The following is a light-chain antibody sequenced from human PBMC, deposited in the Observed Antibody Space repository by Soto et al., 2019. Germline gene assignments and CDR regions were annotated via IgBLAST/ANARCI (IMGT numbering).Light chain of an antibody. V-gene: IGLV1-40*01. CDR1: SSNIGAGYE. CDR2: ENN. J-gene: IGLJ1*01. Sequence: VVTQPPSVSEAPGQRVTISCTGSSSNIGAGYEAHWYQQVPGTSPKLLIYENNNRPSGVPDRFSGSKSGTSASLAITGIQAEDEAEYYCQSYDSSLSGDVFGTGTKVTVL. CDR3: QSYDSSLSGDV.